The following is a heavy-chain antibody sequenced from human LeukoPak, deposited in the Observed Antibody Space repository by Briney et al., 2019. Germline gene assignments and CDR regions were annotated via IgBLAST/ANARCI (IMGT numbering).Heavy chain of an antibody. CDR3: ATTGGYWAASEDF. V-gene: IGHV4-39*01. J-gene: IGHJ4*02. Sequence: PSETLSLTCTVSGGSISSSSYYWGWIRQPPGKGLEWIGSIYYSGSTYYNPSLKSRVTMSVDTSKNQFSLKLSSVTAADTAVYYCATTGGYWAASEDFWGQGTLVAVSS. D-gene: IGHD2-15*01. CDR1: GGSISSSSYY. CDR2: IYYSGST.